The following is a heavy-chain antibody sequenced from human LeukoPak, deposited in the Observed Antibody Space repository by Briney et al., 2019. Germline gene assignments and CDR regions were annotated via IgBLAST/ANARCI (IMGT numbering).Heavy chain of an antibody. D-gene: IGHD1-7*01. V-gene: IGHV3-7*02. J-gene: IGHJ4*02. CDR1: GFTFSNYW. CDR3: TRWVGNYRNSDY. Sequence: PGGSLRLSCAASGFTFSNYWMTWVRQAPGKGLEWVANMKQDGSEKNYVDSVKGQFTISRDNGKNSLYLQMNSLRAEDTAVYYCTRWVGNYRNSDYWGQGTLVTVSS. CDR2: MKQDGSEK.